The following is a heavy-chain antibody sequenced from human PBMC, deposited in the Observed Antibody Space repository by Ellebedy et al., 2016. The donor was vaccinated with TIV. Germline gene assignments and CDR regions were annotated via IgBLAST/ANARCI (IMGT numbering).Heavy chain of an antibody. Sequence: MPSETLSLTCAVYGGSFSGYYWTWIRQPPGKGLEWIGEINHSGSTTYNPSLKSRVTISVDTSRNRFSHKLSSVTAADTAVYYCARSTTVTTASYEYWGQGTLVTVSS. V-gene: IGHV4-34*01. CDR2: INHSGST. CDR3: ARSTTVTTASYEY. CDR1: GGSFSGYY. J-gene: IGHJ4*02. D-gene: IGHD4-17*01.